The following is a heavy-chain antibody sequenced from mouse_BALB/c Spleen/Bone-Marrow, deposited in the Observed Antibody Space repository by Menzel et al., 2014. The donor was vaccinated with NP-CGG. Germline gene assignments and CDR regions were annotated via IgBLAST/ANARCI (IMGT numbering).Heavy chain of an antibody. D-gene: IGHD1-2*01. Sequence: EVKLQESGGGLVKPGGSLKLSCAASGFAFGSYDMSWVRQTPEKRLEWVAYISSGGGSTYYPDTVKGRFTISRDNAKNTLYLQMSSLKSEDTAMYYCARHGTTATFFAYWGQGTLVTVSA. J-gene: IGHJ3*01. CDR2: ISSGGGST. CDR1: GFAFGSYD. V-gene: IGHV5-12-1*01. CDR3: ARHGTTATFFAY.